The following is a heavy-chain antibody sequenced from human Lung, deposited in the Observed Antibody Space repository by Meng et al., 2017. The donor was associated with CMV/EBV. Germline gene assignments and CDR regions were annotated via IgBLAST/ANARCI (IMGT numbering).Heavy chain of an antibody. CDR1: EYTLTSNA. V-gene: IGHV1-3*01. CDR3: ARAGYDSSGYYPQPFDY. CDR2: INAGNGNT. D-gene: IGHD3-22*01. Sequence: AKLVKSWPEVMKPGASVKVSCKASEYTLTSNARHWVRQAPGQRLEWMGWINAGNGNTKYSQRFQGRVTITRDTSASTAYMELSSLRSEDTTVYYCARAGYDSSGYYPQPFDYWGQGTLVTVSS. J-gene: IGHJ4*02.